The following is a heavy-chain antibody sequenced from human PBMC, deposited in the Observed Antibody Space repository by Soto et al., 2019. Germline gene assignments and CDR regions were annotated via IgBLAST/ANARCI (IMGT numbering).Heavy chain of an antibody. V-gene: IGHV1-69*13. J-gene: IGHJ6*02. Sequence: SVKVSCKASGGTFSSYAISWVRQAPGQGLERMGGIIPIFGTANYAQKFQGRVTITADESTSTAYMELSSLRSEDTAVYYCARVYGDYYYYYGMDVWGQGTTVTVSS. CDR3: ARVYGDYYYYYGMDV. CDR1: GGTFSSYA. D-gene: IGHD2-2*02. CDR2: IIPIFGTA.